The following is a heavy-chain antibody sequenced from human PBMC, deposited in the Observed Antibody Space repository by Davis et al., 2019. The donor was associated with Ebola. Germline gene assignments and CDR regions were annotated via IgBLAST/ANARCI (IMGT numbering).Heavy chain of an antibody. D-gene: IGHD3-22*01. CDR3: ATDSSGYNYERLYYTYYMDV. CDR2: LSASGGGK. V-gene: IGHV3-23*01. Sequence: GGSLRLSCAASGFTFNNYDMSWIRQAPGKGLEWVSLLSASGGGKYYADSVRGRFTISRDNSKNTMYLEMNSLRADDTAIYYVATDSSGYNYERLYYTYYMDVWGRGTTVSVSS. CDR1: GFTFNNYD. J-gene: IGHJ6*03.